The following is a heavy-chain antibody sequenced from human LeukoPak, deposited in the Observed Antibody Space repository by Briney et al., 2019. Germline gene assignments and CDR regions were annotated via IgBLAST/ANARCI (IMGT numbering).Heavy chain of an antibody. J-gene: IGHJ4*02. D-gene: IGHD2-2*01. Sequence: SETLSLTCTVSGGSISSYYWSWIRQPPGKGLEWIGYIYYSGSTNYNPSLKSRVTISVDTSKNQFSLKLSSVTAADTAVYYCARGAAYQLLLGYWGQGTLVTVSS. CDR1: GGSISSYY. V-gene: IGHV4-59*01. CDR3: ARGAAYQLLLGY. CDR2: IYYSGST.